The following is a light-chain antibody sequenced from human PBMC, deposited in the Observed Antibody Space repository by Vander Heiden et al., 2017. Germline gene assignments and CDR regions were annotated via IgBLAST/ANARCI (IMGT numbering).Light chain of an antibody. CDR2: GAS. CDR3: QQYGSSPRT. V-gene: IGKV3-20*01. Sequence: EIVLTQSPGPLSLSPGQRATLSCRASQSVSSGYLAWYQQKPGQAPRLLIYGASRRATGIPDRFSGSGSGTDFTLTINRLEPEDFAVYYCQQYGSSPRTFGQGTKVEIK. CDR1: QSVSSGY. J-gene: IGKJ1*01.